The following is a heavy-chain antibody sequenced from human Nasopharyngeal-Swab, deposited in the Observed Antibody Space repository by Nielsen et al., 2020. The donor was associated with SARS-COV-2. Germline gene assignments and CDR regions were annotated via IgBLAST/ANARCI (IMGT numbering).Heavy chain of an antibody. J-gene: IGHJ4*02. CDR2: ISYDGANK. D-gene: IGHD3-16*01. Sequence: WIRQPPRKGLEWVGLISYDGANKHYADSVKGRISISRNNSNNTLYLEMNTLRPEDTAIYYCARVSSKRFTFDYWGQGALVTVSS. CDR3: ARVSSKRFTFDY. V-gene: IGHV3-30-3*01.